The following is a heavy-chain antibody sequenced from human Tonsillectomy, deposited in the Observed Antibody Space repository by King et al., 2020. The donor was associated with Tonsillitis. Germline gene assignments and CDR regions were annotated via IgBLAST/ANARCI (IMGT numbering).Heavy chain of an antibody. J-gene: IGHJ6*01. Sequence: VQLVESGGGVVQPGRSLRLSCAAXGXTFXSXAMHWVRQAPXXGLEWVAVISYDGSNKYYADSVKGRFTISRDNSKNTLYLQMNSLRAEDTAVYYCAGALXXTAXYXYGMXVWGXXTTVTV. V-gene: IGHV3-30-3*01. CDR1: GXTFXSXA. D-gene: IGHD2-21*02. CDR2: ISYDGSNK. CDR3: AGALXXTAXYXYGMXV.